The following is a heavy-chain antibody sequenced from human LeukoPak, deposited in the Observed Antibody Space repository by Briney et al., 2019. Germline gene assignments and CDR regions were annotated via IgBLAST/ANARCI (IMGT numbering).Heavy chain of an antibody. CDR2: ISSSSSYI. CDR3: ARGKSRYYFDY. Sequence: GGSLRLSCAASGFTFSSYSMNWVRQAPGKGLEWVSSISSSSSYIYYADSVKGRFTISRDNAKNSLYLQMNSLRAEDTAVYYCARGKSRYYFDYWGQGTLVTVPS. J-gene: IGHJ4*02. CDR1: GFTFSSYS. V-gene: IGHV3-21*01.